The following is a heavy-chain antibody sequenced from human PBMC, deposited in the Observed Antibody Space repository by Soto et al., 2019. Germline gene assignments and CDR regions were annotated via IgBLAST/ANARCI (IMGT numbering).Heavy chain of an antibody. V-gene: IGHV6-1*01. CDR2: TYYRSKWYN. Sequence: PSQTLSLTCAISGDRVSRNSAAWNWIRPSPSRGLEWLGRTYYRSKWYNDYAVSVKSRITINPDTSKNQFSLQLNSVTPEDTAVYYCARDTQSYWNYKYYFDYWGQGTLVTVSS. J-gene: IGHJ4*02. D-gene: IGHD1-7*01. CDR1: GDRVSRNSAA. CDR3: ARDTQSYWNYKYYFDY.